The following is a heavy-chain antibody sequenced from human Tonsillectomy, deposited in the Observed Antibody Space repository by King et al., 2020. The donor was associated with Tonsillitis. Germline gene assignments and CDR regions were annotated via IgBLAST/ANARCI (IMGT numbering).Heavy chain of an antibody. V-gene: IGHV4-34*01. D-gene: IGHD3-16*01. CDR1: GGSFSGYY. Sequence: HVQLQQWGAGLFKPSETLSLTCAVYGGSFSGYYWNWIRQPPGKGLAWIGEISHSGSTNYNPSLKSRGTISVDTSKNQFSLKLSSVTAAGTAVYYCARGFSLVSDDAFDIWGQGTMVTVSS. CDR3: ARGFSLVSDDAFDI. J-gene: IGHJ3*02. CDR2: ISHSGST.